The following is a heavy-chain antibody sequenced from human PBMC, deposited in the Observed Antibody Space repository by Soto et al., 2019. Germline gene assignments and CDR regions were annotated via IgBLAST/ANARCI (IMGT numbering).Heavy chain of an antibody. V-gene: IGHV4-34*01. J-gene: IGHJ4*02. CDR2: INHSGST. Sequence: SETLSLTCAVYGGSFSGYYWSWIRQPPGKGLEWIGEINHSGSTNYNPSLKSRVTISVDTSKNQFSLKLSSVTAADTAVYYCARLSSSSSVYFDYWGQGTLVTVSS. D-gene: IGHD6-6*01. CDR1: GGSFSGYY. CDR3: ARLSSSSSVYFDY.